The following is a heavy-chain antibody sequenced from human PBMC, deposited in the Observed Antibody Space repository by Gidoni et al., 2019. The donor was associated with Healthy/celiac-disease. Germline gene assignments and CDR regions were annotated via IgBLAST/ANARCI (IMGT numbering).Heavy chain of an antibody. CDR1: GFTFSSYA. V-gene: IGHV3-30*01. Sequence: QVQLVESGGGVVQPGMSLRLSCAASGFTFSSYAMHWVRQAPGKGLEWVAVISYDGSNKYYADSVKGRFTISRDNSKNTLYLQMNSLRAEDTAVYYCARGRFDYWGQGTLVTVSS. CDR2: ISYDGSNK. J-gene: IGHJ4*02. CDR3: ARGRFDY.